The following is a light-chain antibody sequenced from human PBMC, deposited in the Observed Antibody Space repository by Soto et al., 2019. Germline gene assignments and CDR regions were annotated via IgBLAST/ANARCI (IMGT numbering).Light chain of an antibody. CDR1: QSVSDSY. V-gene: IGKV3-20*01. CDR3: QQYYRSPWT. CDR2: GAS. Sequence: EMVVTQSPDTLSLSPGERATLFCRASQSVSDSYLAWYQQKPGQAPRLLIYGASSRATGIPDRFTGAGSGTDFTLTISRLEPEDFAVYYCQQYYRSPWTFGQGTKVEIK. J-gene: IGKJ1*01.